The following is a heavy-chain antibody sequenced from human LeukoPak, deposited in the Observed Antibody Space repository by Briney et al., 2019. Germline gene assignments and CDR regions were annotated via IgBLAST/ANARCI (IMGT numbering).Heavy chain of an antibody. V-gene: IGHV3-11*01. CDR3: ARDKSDYYDSSGRFDY. CDR1: GFTFSDYY. CDR2: ISSSGTTI. J-gene: IGHJ4*02. D-gene: IGHD3-22*01. Sequence: GGSLRLSCAASGFTFSDYYMSWIRQAPGKGLEWVSYISSSGTTIYYADSVKGRFTISRDNAKNSLYLQMNNLRAEDTAVYYCARDKSDYYDSSGRFDYWGQGTLVTVSS.